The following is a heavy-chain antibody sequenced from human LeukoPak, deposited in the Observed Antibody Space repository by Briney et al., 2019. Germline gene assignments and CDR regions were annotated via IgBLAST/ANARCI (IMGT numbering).Heavy chain of an antibody. V-gene: IGHV4-59*01. CDR3: ARDDRNWGYFDY. D-gene: IGHD1-14*01. J-gene: IGHJ4*02. CDR2: IYYSGST. CDR1: GGSISSYY. Sequence: SSETLSLTCTVSGGSISSYYWSRIRQPPGKGLEWIGYIYYSGSTNYNPSLKSRVTISVDTSKNQFSLKLSSVTAADTAVYYCARDDRNWGYFDYWGQGTLVTVSS.